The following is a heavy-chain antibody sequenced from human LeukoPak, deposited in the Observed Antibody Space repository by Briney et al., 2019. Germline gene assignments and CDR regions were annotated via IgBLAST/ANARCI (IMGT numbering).Heavy chain of an antibody. CDR2: IYYSGST. CDR3: ARESIAARRSFGY. V-gene: IGHV4-59*01. CDR1: GGSISSYY. D-gene: IGHD6-6*01. J-gene: IGHJ4*02. Sequence: SETLSFTCTVSGGSISSYYWSWIRQPPGKGLEWIGYIYYSGSTNYNPSLKSRVTISVDTSKNQFSLKLSSVTAADTAVYYCARESIAARRSFGYWGQGTLVTVSS.